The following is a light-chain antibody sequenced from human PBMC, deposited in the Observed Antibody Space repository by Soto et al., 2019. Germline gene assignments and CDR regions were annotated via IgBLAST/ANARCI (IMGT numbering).Light chain of an antibody. V-gene: IGKV3-11*01. Sequence: EIVLTQSPATLSLSPGQRVTLSCRASRSVSSYLAWYQKKPGQAPRLLIYDASNRATGISARFSGSGSGTDFALTISSLEPEDFAVYYCQQYNNWPPITFGQGTRLEIK. CDR1: RSVSSY. J-gene: IGKJ5*01. CDR3: QQYNNWPPIT. CDR2: DAS.